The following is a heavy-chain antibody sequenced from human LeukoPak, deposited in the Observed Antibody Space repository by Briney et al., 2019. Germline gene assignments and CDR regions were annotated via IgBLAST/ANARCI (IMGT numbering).Heavy chain of an antibody. CDR1: GGSLSSSSYY. CDR2: INHSGST. J-gene: IGHJ1*01. Sequence: SETLSLTCTVSGGSLSSSSYYWGWIRQPPGKGLEWIGEINHSGSTNYNPSLKSRVTISVDTSKNQFSLKLSSVTAADTAVYYCARGQMYSSSWQDNIEYFQHWGQGTLVTVSS. CDR3: ARGQMYSSSWQDNIEYFQH. V-gene: IGHV4-39*07. D-gene: IGHD6-13*01.